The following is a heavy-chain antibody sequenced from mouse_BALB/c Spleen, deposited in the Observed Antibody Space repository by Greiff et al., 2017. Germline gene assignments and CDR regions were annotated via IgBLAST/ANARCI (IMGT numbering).Heavy chain of an antibody. CDR1: GFTFSSYA. V-gene: IGHV5-6-5*01. Sequence: EVQGVESGGGLVKPGGSLKLSCAASGFTFSSYAMSWVRQTPEKRLEWVASISSGGSTYYPDSVKGRFTISRDNARNILYLQMSSLRSEDTAMYYCAREAYGNYSFDYWGQGTTLTVSS. CDR2: ISSGGST. D-gene: IGHD2-10*02. CDR3: AREAYGNYSFDY. J-gene: IGHJ2*01.